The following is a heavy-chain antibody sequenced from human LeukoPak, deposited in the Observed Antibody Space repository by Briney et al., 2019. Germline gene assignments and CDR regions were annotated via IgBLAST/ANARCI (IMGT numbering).Heavy chain of an antibody. Sequence: SQTLSLTCTVSGGSISSGGYYWSWIRQHPGRGLEWIGYIYYSGSTYYNPSLKSRVTISVDTSKNQFSLKLSSVTAADTAVHYCAGATGGYGVTFDPWGQGTLVTVSS. CDR1: GGSISSGGYY. D-gene: IGHD5-12*01. J-gene: IGHJ5*02. CDR3: AGATGGYGVTFDP. V-gene: IGHV4-31*03. CDR2: IYYSGST.